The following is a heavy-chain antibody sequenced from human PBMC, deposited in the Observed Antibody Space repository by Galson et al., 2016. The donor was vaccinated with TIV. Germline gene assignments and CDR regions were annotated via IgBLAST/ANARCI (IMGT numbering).Heavy chain of an antibody. V-gene: IGHV3-23*01. D-gene: IGHD3-3*01. CDR2: ISATGGST. J-gene: IGHJ6*02. CDR1: GFTFDDYA. Sequence: SLRLSCAASGFTFDDYAMHWVRQAPGKGLEWVSSISATGGSTYYADSVKGRFTTSRDNSKDQLYLQMNSLRAEDTAVYYCAKTIAVSGVLINYFYYGMDVWGHGTTVSVSS. CDR3: AKTIAVSGVLINYFYYGMDV.